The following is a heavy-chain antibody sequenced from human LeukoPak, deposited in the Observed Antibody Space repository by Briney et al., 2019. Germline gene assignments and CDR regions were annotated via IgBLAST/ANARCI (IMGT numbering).Heavy chain of an antibody. Sequence: LGEPLKISCQGSGYSFTSYWIGWVRPMPGKGLEWMGIIYPGDSDTRYSPSFQGQVTISADKSISTAYLQWSSLKASDTAMYYCARNSSWSSDIDYWGQGTLVTVSS. CDR3: ARNSSWSSDIDY. CDR2: IYPGDSDT. D-gene: IGHD6-13*01. J-gene: IGHJ4*02. V-gene: IGHV5-51*01. CDR1: GYSFTSYW.